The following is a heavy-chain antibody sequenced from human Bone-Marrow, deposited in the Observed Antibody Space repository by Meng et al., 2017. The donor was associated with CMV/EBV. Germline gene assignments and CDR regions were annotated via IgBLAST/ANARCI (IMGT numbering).Heavy chain of an antibody. Sequence: GESLKISCAASGFTFDDYGMSWVRQAPGKGLEWVSSISSSSSYIYYADSVKGRFTISRDNAKNSLYLQMNSLRAEDTAVYYCARDVVNGVVPAATPTGGPRYYYGMDVWGQGTTVTVSS. D-gene: IGHD2-2*01. CDR1: GFTFDDYG. CDR3: ARDVVNGVVPAATPTGGPRYYYGMDV. V-gene: IGHV3-21*01. J-gene: IGHJ6*02. CDR2: ISSSSSYI.